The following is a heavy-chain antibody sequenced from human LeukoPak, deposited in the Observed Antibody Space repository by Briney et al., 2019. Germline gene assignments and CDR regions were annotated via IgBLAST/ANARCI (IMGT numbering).Heavy chain of an antibody. CDR3: ARDLASTGTQGWFDP. CDR2: LRNDGRSK. CDR1: GFIFSNYD. J-gene: IGHJ5*02. D-gene: IGHD6-13*01. Sequence: PGGSLRLSCAASGFIFSNYDMHWVRQAPGKGLEWVASLRNDGRSKYYADSVKGRFTISTDNSKNTLHLLMNSLRVEDTAVYYCARDLASTGTQGWFDPWGQGTLVTVSS. V-gene: IGHV3-30*02.